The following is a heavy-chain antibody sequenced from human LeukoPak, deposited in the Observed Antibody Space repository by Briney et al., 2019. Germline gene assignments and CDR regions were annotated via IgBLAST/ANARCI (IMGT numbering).Heavy chain of an antibody. CDR2: ISSSSSAK. CDR1: GFTFSRYS. CDR3: AKGRGEGFGDLSTKQFDY. V-gene: IGHV3-48*04. J-gene: IGHJ4*02. Sequence: GGSLRLSCAASGFTFSRYSVNWVRQAPGKGLEWLSYISSSSSAKYYADSVKGRFTISRDNAKNSVYLQMNSLRAEDTAVYYCAKGRGEGFGDLSTKQFDYWGQGTLVSVSS. D-gene: IGHD3-10*01.